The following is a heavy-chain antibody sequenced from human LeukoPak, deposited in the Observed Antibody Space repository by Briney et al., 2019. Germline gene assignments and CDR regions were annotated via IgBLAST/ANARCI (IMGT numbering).Heavy chain of an antibody. J-gene: IGHJ4*02. CDR2: ISYDGSKK. V-gene: IGHV3-30*03. Sequence: GGSLRLSCAASGFTFSSYGMHWVRQAPGKGLGWVAVISYDGSKKYYADSVKGRFTISRDNSKNTLYLQMNSLRAEDTAVYYCAGDSSGYPADYWGQGTLVTVSS. CDR1: GFTFSSYG. CDR3: AGDSSGYPADY. D-gene: IGHD3-22*01.